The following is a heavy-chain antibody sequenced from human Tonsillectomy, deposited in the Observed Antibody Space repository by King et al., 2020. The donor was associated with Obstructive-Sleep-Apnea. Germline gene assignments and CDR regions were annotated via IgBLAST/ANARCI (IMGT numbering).Heavy chain of an antibody. D-gene: IGHD3-10*01. J-gene: IGHJ4*02. CDR2: IKQDGSGK. V-gene: IGHV3-7*03. CDR3: AGLSMIRGVIGY. Sequence: VQLVESGGGFVQPGGSLRLSCAASGFTFSSYLMSWVRQAPGKGLEWVANIKQDGSGKYYVDSVKGRFTISRDNAKNSLYLQMNSLRAEDTAVYYCAGLSMIRGVIGYWGQGTLVTVSS. CDR1: GFTFSSYL.